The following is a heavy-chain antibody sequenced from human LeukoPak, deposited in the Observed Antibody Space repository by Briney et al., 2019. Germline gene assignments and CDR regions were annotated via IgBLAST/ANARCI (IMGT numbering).Heavy chain of an antibody. D-gene: IGHD3-10*01. CDR2: ISGHNGDT. CDR3: ARGGFITMVRGLEVLYRLDV. J-gene: IGHJ6*02. Sequence: ASVKVSCRTSGYSFSNYVITWVRQAPGQGLEWMGWISGHNGDTKYAQNFQGRVTLTTDTSTTTAYMEMRHLRSDDTAVYYCARGGFITMVRGLEVLYRLDVWGQGTTVTVSS. CDR1: GYSFSNYV. V-gene: IGHV1-18*01.